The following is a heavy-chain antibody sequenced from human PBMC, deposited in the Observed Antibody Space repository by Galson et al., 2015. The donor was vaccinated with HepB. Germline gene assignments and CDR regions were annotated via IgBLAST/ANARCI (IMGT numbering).Heavy chain of an antibody. CDR1: GYTFTGYY. Sequence: SVKVSCKASGYTFTGYYMHWVRQAPGQGLEWMGRINPNSGGTNYAQKFQGRVTMTRDTSISTAYMELSRLRSDDTAVYYCARTNMVRAPLDYWGQGTLVTVSS. CDR2: INPNSGGT. D-gene: IGHD3-10*01. V-gene: IGHV1-2*06. CDR3: ARTNMVRAPLDY. J-gene: IGHJ4*02.